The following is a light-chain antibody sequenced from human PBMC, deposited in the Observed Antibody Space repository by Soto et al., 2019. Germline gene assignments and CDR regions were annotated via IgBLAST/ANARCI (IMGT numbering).Light chain of an antibody. J-gene: IGKJ1*01. CDR2: GAS. CDR1: QSVSSSY. V-gene: IGKV3-20*01. CDR3: QQYGSLWT. Sequence: EIVLTQSPGTLSLSPGERATLSCRASQSVSSSYLAWYQQKPGQAPRLLIYGASSRATGIPDRFSCSGSGTDLTLTISRLEPEDFAVYYCQQYGSLWTFGQGTKVEIK.